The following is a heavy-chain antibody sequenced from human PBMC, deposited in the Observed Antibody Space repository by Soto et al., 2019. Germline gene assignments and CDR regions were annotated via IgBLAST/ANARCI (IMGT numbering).Heavy chain of an antibody. CDR1: GGSISSYY. V-gene: IGHV4-59*01. Sequence: PSETLSLTCTVSGGSISSYYWSWIRQPPGKGLEWIGYIYYSGSTNYNPSLTSRVTISVDTSKKQFSLKLSSVNAADTAVYYCARHTVTTEYFKHWGQGTLVTVSS. D-gene: IGHD4-17*01. J-gene: IGHJ1*01. CDR2: IYYSGST. CDR3: ARHTVTTEYFKH.